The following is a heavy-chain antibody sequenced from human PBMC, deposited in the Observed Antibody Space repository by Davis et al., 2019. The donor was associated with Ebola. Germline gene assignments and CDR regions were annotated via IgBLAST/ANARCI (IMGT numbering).Heavy chain of an antibody. Sequence: PGGSLRLSCAASGFTFSDYYMSWIRQAPGKGLEWVSYISSSSSYTNYADSVKGRFTISRDNAKNSLYLQMNSLRAEDTAVYYCARGVVAANGYYYMDVWGKGTTVTVSS. D-gene: IGHD2-15*01. CDR3: ARGVVAANGYYYMDV. CDR2: ISSSSSYT. J-gene: IGHJ6*03. CDR1: GFTFSDYY. V-gene: IGHV3-11*06.